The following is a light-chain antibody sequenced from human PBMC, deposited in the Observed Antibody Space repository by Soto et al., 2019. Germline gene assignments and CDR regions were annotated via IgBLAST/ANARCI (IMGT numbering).Light chain of an antibody. J-gene: IGKJ1*01. CDR1: QSVSSSY. CDR3: QQYGSSRP. V-gene: IGKV3-20*01. CDR2: GAY. Sequence: IVLTQSPGTLSLSPGKRANLSCRASQSVSSSYLAWYQQKPGQAPRLLIYGAYSRATGIPDRFSGSGSGTDFTLTISRGEHEDLTVYYCQQYGSSRPFGQGTKVEIK.